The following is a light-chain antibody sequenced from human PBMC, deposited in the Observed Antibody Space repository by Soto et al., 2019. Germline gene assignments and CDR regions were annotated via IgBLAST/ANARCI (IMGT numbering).Light chain of an antibody. J-gene: IGKJ5*01. CDR2: GAS. CDR3: QQYEKWPPSIT. V-gene: IGKV3-15*01. CDR1: QPLNNN. Sequence: EIVITQSPATLSVSPGHRATLSCRAGQPLNNNVAWYQHKPGQAPRLLIYGASTRATGISARFSGSGSGTEFTLTISSLQSEDFAVYYCQQYEKWPPSITFGQGTRLEIK.